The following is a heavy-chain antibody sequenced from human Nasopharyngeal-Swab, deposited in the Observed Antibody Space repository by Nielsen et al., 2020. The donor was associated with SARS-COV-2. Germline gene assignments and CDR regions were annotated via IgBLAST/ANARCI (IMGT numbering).Heavy chain of an antibody. Sequence: GSLRLSCTVSGGSISTSNYYWGWIRQPPGKGLEWIGNIFYSGSTYYNPSLKSRVTIFVDTSNNQFSLRLTSVTAADTAVYYCARHPYYYYSRGSYSPVTVDYWGQGTLVTVSS. J-gene: IGHJ4*02. CDR3: ARHPYYYYSRGSYSPVTVDY. V-gene: IGHV4-39*01. CDR1: GGSISTSNYY. D-gene: IGHD3-22*01. CDR2: IFYSGST.